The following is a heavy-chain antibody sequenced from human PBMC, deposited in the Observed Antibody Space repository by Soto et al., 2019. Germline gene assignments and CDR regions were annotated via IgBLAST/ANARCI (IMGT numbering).Heavy chain of an antibody. CDR1: GFTFSSYG. CDR3: ARALSGTISFDY. V-gene: IGHV3-33*01. Sequence: LRLSCAASGFTFSSYGMHWVRQAPGKGLEWVAVIWYDGSNKYYADSVKGRFTISRDNSKSTLYLQMNSLRAEDTAVYYCARALSGTISFDYWGQGTLVTVSS. J-gene: IGHJ4*02. CDR2: IWYDGSNK. D-gene: IGHD1-26*01.